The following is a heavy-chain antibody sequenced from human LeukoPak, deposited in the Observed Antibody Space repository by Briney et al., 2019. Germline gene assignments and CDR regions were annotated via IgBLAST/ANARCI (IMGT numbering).Heavy chain of an antibody. V-gene: IGHV3-73*01. J-gene: IGHJ4*02. Sequence: GGSLRLSCAASGFTFSGSAMHWVRQASGKGLEWVGRIRSKTNSYATAYAASVKGRFTISRDDSKNTAYLQMNSLKTEDTAVYYCTRYGDYPFDYWGQGTLVTVSS. CDR3: TRYGDYPFDY. D-gene: IGHD2-21*01. CDR2: IRSKTNSYAT. CDR1: GFTFSGSA.